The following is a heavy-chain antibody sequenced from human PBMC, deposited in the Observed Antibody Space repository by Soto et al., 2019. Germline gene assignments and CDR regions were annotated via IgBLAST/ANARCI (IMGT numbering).Heavy chain of an antibody. CDR3: ARGETYYYGSGSSNYFDP. D-gene: IGHD3-10*01. Sequence: QVQLQESGPGLVKPSQTLSLTCTVSGDSINSGIYNWNWIRQPPGKGLEWIGYMHYSGSTYYNPSPKSRVSISIDTSKKHFFLKLSSVTAADSAVYYCARGETYYYGSGSSNYFDPWGQGTLVTVSS. J-gene: IGHJ5*02. CDR1: GDSINSGIYN. CDR2: MHYSGST. V-gene: IGHV4-30-4*01.